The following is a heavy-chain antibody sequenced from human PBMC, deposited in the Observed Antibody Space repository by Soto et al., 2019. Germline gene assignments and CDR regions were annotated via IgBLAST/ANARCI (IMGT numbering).Heavy chain of an antibody. D-gene: IGHD3-22*01. CDR3: AKRFGSGYYSAFDI. CDR2: LSGSGGDT. Sequence: PGGSLRLSCAASGFTFSIYAMTCVRQAPWKGLEWVSSLSGSGGDTYYADSVKGRFTISRDNSKNTLSLQMNSLRAEDTAVYYCAKRFGSGYYSAFDIWGQGTMVTVSS. CDR1: GFTFSIYA. J-gene: IGHJ3*02. V-gene: IGHV3-23*01.